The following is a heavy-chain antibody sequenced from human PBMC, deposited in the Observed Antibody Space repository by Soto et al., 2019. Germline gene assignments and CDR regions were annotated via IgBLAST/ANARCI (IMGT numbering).Heavy chain of an antibody. J-gene: IGHJ4*02. V-gene: IGHV4-30-4*08. CDR3: ATMGTPATGLYFFDY. CDR1: GGSFSGYY. D-gene: IGHD2-15*01. CDR2: ISYSGST. Sequence: SETLSLTCAVYGGSFSGYYWSWIRQPPGKGLEWIGLISYSGSTYYSTSLKSRVTISVDTSKSQFSLNLSFVTAADTAVYYCATMGTPATGLYFFDYWGQGSLVTVSS.